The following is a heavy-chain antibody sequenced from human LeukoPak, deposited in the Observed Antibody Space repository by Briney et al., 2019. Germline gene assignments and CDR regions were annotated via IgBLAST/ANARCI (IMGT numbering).Heavy chain of an antibody. D-gene: IGHD4-17*01. CDR2: ISSSRSNI. V-gene: IGHV3-48*02. CDR3: ARSGDYGDYTGY. Sequence: PGGSLRLSCAASGFTFSSYNMNWVRQAPGKGLEWVSYISSSRSNIQYADSVKGRFTISRDNAKNSLYLQMNSLRDEDTAVYYCARSGDYGDYTGYWGQGTLVTVSS. J-gene: IGHJ4*02. CDR1: GFTFSSYN.